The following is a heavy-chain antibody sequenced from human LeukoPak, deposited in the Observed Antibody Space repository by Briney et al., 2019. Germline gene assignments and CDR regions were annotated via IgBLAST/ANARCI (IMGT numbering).Heavy chain of an antibody. D-gene: IGHD3-3*01. Sequence: SETLSLTCTVSGGSISSGSYYWSWIRQPAGKGLEWIGRIYTSGSTNYNPSLKSRLTISVDTSKNQFSLKLSSVTAADTAVYYCARDRPNYDFWSGYPYGDAFDIWGQGTMVTVSS. CDR2: IYTSGST. V-gene: IGHV4-61*02. CDR1: GGSISSGSYY. J-gene: IGHJ3*02. CDR3: ARDRPNYDFWSGYPYGDAFDI.